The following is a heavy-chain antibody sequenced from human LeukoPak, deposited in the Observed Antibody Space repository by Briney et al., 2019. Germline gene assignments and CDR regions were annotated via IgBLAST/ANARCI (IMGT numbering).Heavy chain of an antibody. CDR1: GGTFSSYA. CDR2: IIPIFGTA. J-gene: IGHJ3*02. CDR3: ARDGQSTYYYDSSVAFDI. Sequence: ASVKVSCKASGGTFSSYAISWVRQAPGQGLEWMGGIIPIFGTANYAQKFQGRVTITTDESTSTAYMELSSLRSEDTAVYYCARDGQSTYYYDSSVAFDIWDQGTMVTVSS. V-gene: IGHV1-69*05. D-gene: IGHD3-22*01.